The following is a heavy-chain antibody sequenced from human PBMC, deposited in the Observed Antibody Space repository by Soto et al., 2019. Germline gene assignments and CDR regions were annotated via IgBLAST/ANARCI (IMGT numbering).Heavy chain of an antibody. D-gene: IGHD3-10*01. CDR3: ARVRNRSSSITMLRAVLSGQAADALDI. CDR1: GGSFSGYY. Sequence: SETLSLTCAVYGGSFSGYYWSWIRQPPGKGLEWIGEINHSGSTNYNPSLKSRVTISVDTSKNQFSLKLSSVTAADTAVYCCARVRNRSSSITMLRAVLSGQAADALDIWGQGTMVTVSS. CDR2: INHSGST. V-gene: IGHV4-34*01. J-gene: IGHJ3*02.